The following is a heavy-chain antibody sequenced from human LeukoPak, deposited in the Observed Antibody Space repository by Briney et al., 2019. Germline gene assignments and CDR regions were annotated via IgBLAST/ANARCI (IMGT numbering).Heavy chain of an antibody. CDR2: INHSGST. CDR1: GGSFSGYY. D-gene: IGHD1-1*01. Sequence: ASETLSLTCAVYGGSFSGYYWSWIRQPPGKGLEWIGEINHSGSTNYNPSLKSRVTISVDTSKNQFSLKLSSVTAADTAVYYCARAEYNAEAFDYWGQGTLVTVSS. CDR3: ARAEYNAEAFDY. J-gene: IGHJ4*02. V-gene: IGHV4-34*01.